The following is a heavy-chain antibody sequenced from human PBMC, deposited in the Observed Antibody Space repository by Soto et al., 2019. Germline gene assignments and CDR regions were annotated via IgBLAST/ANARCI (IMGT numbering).Heavy chain of an antibody. D-gene: IGHD2-8*02. CDR2: VIPIFGTT. Sequence: QVQLVQSGAEVKKPGSSVKVSCKASGGTFSTYVISWVRQAPGQGLEWMGGVIPIFGTTNYAQKFLGRVTISSDETANTAYMELSSLKSEDMPLYFCAIWGCTGGGCINGLDVWGQGTTVTVSS. CDR3: AIWGCTGGGCINGLDV. CDR1: GGTFSTYV. V-gene: IGHV1-69*01. J-gene: IGHJ6*02.